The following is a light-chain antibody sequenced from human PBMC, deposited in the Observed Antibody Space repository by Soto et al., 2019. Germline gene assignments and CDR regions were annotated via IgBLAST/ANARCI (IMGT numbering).Light chain of an antibody. V-gene: IGKV1-5*01. CDR3: QQYSSHWT. CDR1: QSISSW. Sequence: TQSPGTLSASVGDRVTISCRASQSISSWLAWYQQKPGKAPNLLIYDASSLQSGVPSRFSGIGSGTEFTLTISSLQPDDFATYYCQQYSSHWTFGQGTKVEIX. J-gene: IGKJ1*01. CDR2: DAS.